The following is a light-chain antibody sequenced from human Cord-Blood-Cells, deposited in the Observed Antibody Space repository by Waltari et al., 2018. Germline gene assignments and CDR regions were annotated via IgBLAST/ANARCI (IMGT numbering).Light chain of an antibody. Sequence: EIVLTQSPATLSLSPGERATLSCRASQRVSSYLAWYQQKPGQAPRLLIYNASNGATGIRARFSGSGSGTDFTLTISSLEPEDLAVYYCQQRSNWPLTFAGGTEVEIK. CDR3: QQRSNWPLT. V-gene: IGKV3-11*01. CDR1: QRVSSY. CDR2: NAS. J-gene: IGKJ4*01.